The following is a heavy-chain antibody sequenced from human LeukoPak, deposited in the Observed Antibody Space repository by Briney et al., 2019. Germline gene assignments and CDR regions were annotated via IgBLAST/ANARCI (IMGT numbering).Heavy chain of an antibody. CDR2: IIPIFGTA. Sequence: SVKVSCKASGGTFSSYAIGWVRQAPGQGLEWMGGIIPIFGTANYAQKFQGRVTITADESTSTAYMELSSLRSEDTAVYYCARDEGPGRGYSYGYFWFDPWGQGTLVTVSS. CDR3: ARDEGPGRGYSYGYFWFDP. J-gene: IGHJ5*02. V-gene: IGHV1-69*13. CDR1: GGTFSSYA. D-gene: IGHD5-18*01.